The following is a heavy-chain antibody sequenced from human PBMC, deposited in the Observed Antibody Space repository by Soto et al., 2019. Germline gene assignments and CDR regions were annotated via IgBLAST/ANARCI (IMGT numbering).Heavy chain of an antibody. CDR2: ITPGGGIT. V-gene: IGHV1-46*01. Sequence: QVQLVQSGAEVTKPGASVRVSCKASGYTFTTYDIHWVRQAPGLGLDWMGIITPGGGITSYAQKFKGTITITRDTSTSTGYMELNSLSTDDWATYYCAKVLAEQVPRYLDTWGEGTLATVTS. CDR1: GYTFTTYD. CDR3: AKVLAEQVPRYLDT. J-gene: IGHJ4*02. D-gene: IGHD3-10*01.